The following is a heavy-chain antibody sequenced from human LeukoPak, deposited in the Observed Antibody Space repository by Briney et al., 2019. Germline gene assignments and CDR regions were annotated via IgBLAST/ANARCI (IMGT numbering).Heavy chain of an antibody. CDR2: ITWNNNI. CDR3: ARASRGSYIDY. D-gene: IGHD1-26*01. V-gene: IGHV3-9*01. CDR1: GFNFDDYT. Sequence: GGSLRLSCAASGFNFDDYTMHWVRQAPGKGLEWVSGITWNNNIDYADSVKGRFTISRENAKNSLYLQMNSLRAGDTAVYYCARASRGSYIDYWGQGTLVTVSS. J-gene: IGHJ4*02.